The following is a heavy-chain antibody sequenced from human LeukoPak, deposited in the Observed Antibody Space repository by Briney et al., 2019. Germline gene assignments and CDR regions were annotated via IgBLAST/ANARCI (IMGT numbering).Heavy chain of an antibody. CDR2: ISYDGGNK. CDR1: GFTFSSYA. J-gene: IGHJ6*02. Sequence: GGSLRLSCAASGFTFSSYAMHWVRQAPGKGLEWVAVISYDGGNKYYADSVKGRFTISRDNSKNTLYLQMNSLRAEDTAVYYCARAHPSTSGYCSSTSCYVSNYYYGMDVWGQGTTVTVSS. CDR3: ARAHPSTSGYCSSTSCYVSNYYYGMDV. V-gene: IGHV3-30-3*01. D-gene: IGHD2-2*01.